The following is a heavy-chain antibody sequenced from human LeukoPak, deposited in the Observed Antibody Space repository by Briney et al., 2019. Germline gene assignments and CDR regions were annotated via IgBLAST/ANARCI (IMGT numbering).Heavy chain of an antibody. D-gene: IGHD3-3*01. CDR3: ARDRITDFWSGYYTNYFDY. J-gene: IGHJ4*02. Sequence: PGGSLRLSCAASGFTFTTNWMTWVRQAPGKGLEWVATINLDGSEKYYVDSVKGRFTISRDNAKNSLFLQMNSLRAEDTAVYYCARDRITDFWSGYYTNYFDYWGQGTLVTVSS. CDR2: INLDGSEK. CDR1: GFTFTTNW. V-gene: IGHV3-7*01.